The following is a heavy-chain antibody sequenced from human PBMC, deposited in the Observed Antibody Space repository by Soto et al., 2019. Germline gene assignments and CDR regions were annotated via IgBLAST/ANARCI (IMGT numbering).Heavy chain of an antibody. CDR1: GYTFTGYY. J-gene: IGHJ6*02. CDR2: INPNSGGT. V-gene: IGHV1-2*04. D-gene: IGHD3-10*01. Sequence: ASGKVSCKASGYTFTGYYMHWVRQAPGQGLEWMGWINPNSGGTNYAQKFQGWVTMTRDTSISTAYMELSRLRSDDTAVYYCARDRTGSWELPGYYYGMDVWGQGTTVTVSS. CDR3: ARDRTGSWELPGYYYGMDV.